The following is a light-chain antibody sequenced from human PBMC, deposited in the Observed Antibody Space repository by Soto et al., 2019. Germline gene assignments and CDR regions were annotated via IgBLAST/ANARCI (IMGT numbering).Light chain of an antibody. CDR1: QSVSSSY. V-gene: IGKV3-20*01. CDR3: QQSGSSPPVT. Sequence: EIVLTQSPGTLSLTPEERATLSCRASQSVSSSYLAWYQQKPGQAPRLLIYGASSRATGIPDRFSGSGSGTDFTLTISRLEPEDFAVYYCQQSGSSPPVTFGQGTRLEIK. J-gene: IGKJ5*01. CDR2: GAS.